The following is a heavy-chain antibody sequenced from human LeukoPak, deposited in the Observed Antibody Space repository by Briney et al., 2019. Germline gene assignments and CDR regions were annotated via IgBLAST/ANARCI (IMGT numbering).Heavy chain of an antibody. CDR1: GFTFSTYG. CDR2: ISYDGSNK. V-gene: IGHV3-30*18. D-gene: IGHD1-26*01. CDR3: AKAIYSGSYYGLYFQH. Sequence: GGSLRLSCAASGFTFSTYGIHWVRQAPGKGLEWVAVISYDGSNKYYADSVKGRFTISRDNSKNTLYLQMNSLRAEDTAVYYCAKAIYSGSYYGLYFQHWGQGTLATVSS. J-gene: IGHJ1*01.